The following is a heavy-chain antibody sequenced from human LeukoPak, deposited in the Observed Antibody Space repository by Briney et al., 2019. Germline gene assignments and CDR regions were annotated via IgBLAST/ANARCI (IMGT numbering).Heavy chain of an antibody. V-gene: IGHV3-21*01. CDR3: ARDDGYNYYFDY. Sequence: GGSLRLSCAASGFTFSSYSMNWVRQAPGKGLEWVSSISSSSSYIYYADSVKGRFTISRDNAKNSLHLQMNSLRAEDTAVYYCARDDGYNYYFDYWGQGTLVTVSS. D-gene: IGHD5-24*01. CDR1: GFTFSSYS. CDR2: ISSSSSYI. J-gene: IGHJ4*02.